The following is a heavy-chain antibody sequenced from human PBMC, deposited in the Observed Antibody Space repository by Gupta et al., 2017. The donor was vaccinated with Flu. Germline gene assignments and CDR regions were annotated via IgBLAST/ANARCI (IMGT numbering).Heavy chain of an antibody. J-gene: IGHJ4*02. D-gene: IGHD2-21*01. Sequence: IRQHPGKGLEWIGYIYYSGSTYYNPSLKSRVTISVDTSKNQFSLKLSSVTAADTAVYYCASTTRGVLWWDYWGQGTLVTVSS. CDR2: IYYSGST. V-gene: IGHV4-31*02. CDR3: ASTTRGVLWWDY.